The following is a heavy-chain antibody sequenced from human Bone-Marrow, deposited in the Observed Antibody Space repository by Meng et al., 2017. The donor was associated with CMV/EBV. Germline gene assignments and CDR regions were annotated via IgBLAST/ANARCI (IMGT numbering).Heavy chain of an antibody. Sequence: SISSSSSYWGWIRQPPGKGLEWIGSIYYSGSTYYNPSLKSRVTISVDTSKNQFSLKLSSVTAADTAVYYCARDPGGITMIVGNWFDPWGQGTLVTVSS. CDR3: ARDPGGITMIVGNWFDP. CDR2: IYYSGST. V-gene: IGHV4-39*07. CDR1: SISSSSSY. J-gene: IGHJ5*02. D-gene: IGHD3-22*01.